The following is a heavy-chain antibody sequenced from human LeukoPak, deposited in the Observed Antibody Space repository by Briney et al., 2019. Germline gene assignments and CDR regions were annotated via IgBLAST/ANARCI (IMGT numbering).Heavy chain of an antibody. D-gene: IGHD6-25*01. J-gene: IGHJ5*02. CDR2: IYYSGST. V-gene: IGHV4-39*01. Sequence: SETLSLTCTVSGGSISSSSYYWGWIRQLPGKGLEWIGSIYYSGSTYYNPSLKSRVTISVDTSKNQFSLKLSSVTAADTAVYYCARRGAASWGWFDPWGQGTLVTVSS. CDR3: ARRGAASWGWFDP. CDR1: GGSISSSSYY.